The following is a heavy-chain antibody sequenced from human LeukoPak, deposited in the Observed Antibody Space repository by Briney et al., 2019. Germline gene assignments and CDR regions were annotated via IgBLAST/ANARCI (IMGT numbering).Heavy chain of an antibody. CDR2: IDYSGST. V-gene: IGHV4-39*01. D-gene: IGHD6-13*01. CDR1: GGSISSSSYY. J-gene: IGHJ4*02. Sequence: PSETLSLTCTVSGGSISSSSYYWGWIRQPPGKGLEWIGSIDYSGSTYYNPSLKSRVTISVDTSKNQFSLKLRSVTAADTAVYYCARGIAAAGKGGYWGQGTLVTVSS. CDR3: ARGIAAAGKGGY.